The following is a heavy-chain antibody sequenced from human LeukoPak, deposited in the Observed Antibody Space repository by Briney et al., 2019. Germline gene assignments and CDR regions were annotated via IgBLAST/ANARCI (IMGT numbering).Heavy chain of an antibody. CDR1: GFTFDDYV. CDR3: AKDPGPTIFGVVIGAFDI. CDR2: ISWNSGSI. J-gene: IGHJ3*02. D-gene: IGHD3-3*01. V-gene: IGHV3-9*01. Sequence: GGSLRLSCAASGFTFDDYVMHWVRHAPGKGLEWVSGISWNSGSIGYADSVKGRFTISRDNAKNSLYLQMNSLRAEDTALYYCAKDPGPTIFGVVIGAFDIWGQGTMVTVSS.